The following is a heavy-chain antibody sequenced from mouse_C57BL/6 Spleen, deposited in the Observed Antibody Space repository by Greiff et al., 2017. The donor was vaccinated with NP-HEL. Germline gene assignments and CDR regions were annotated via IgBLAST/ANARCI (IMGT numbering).Heavy chain of an antibody. CDR3: ARPSPYYFDY. CDR2: ISSGSSTI. CDR1: GFTFSDYG. V-gene: IGHV5-17*01. Sequence: EVKLEESGGGLVKPGGSLKLSCAASGFTFSDYGMHWVRQAPEKGLEWVAYISSGSSTIYYADTVKGRFTISRDNAKNTLFLQMTSLRSEDTAMYYCARPSPYYFDYWGQGTTLTVSS. J-gene: IGHJ2*01.